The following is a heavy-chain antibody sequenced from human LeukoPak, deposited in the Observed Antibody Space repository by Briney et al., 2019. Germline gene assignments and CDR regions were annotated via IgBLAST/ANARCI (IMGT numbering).Heavy chain of an antibody. CDR3: ARDRPSLITIFGVVINPSSYYYYYMDV. Sequence: ASVKVSCKASGYTFTSYGITWVRQAPGQGLEWMGWISAYNGNTNYAQKLQGRVTMTTDTSTSTAYMELRSLRSDDTAVYYCARDRPSLITIFGVVINPSSYYYYYMDVWGKGTTVTVSS. CDR1: GYTFTSYG. V-gene: IGHV1-18*01. D-gene: IGHD3-3*01. CDR2: ISAYNGNT. J-gene: IGHJ6*03.